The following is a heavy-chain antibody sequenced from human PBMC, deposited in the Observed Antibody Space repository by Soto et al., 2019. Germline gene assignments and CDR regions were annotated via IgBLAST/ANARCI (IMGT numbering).Heavy chain of an antibody. CDR1: GFTFSSYG. V-gene: IGHV3-33*01. J-gene: IGHJ4*02. Sequence: QVQLVESGGGVVQPGRSLRLSCAASGFTFSSYGMHWVRQAPGKGLEWVAVIWYDGSNKYYADSVKGRFTISRDNSKNTLYLHMNSLRAEDTAVYYCERAAYSGYDCNDYWGQGTLVTVSS. CDR2: IWYDGSNK. D-gene: IGHD5-12*01. CDR3: ERAAYSGYDCNDY.